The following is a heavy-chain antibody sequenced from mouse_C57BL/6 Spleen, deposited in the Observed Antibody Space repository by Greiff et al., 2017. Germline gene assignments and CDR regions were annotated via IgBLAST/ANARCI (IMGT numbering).Heavy chain of an antibody. J-gene: IGHJ4*01. CDR2: IYPGDGDT. Sequence: QVHVKQSGAELVKPGASVKISCKASGYAFSSYWMNWVKQRPGKGLEWIGQIYPGDGDTNYNGKFKGKATLTADKSSSTAYMQLSSLTSEDSAVYFCARKTVVATDYYAMDYWGQGTSVTVSS. CDR1: GYAFSSYW. CDR3: ARKTVVATDYYAMDY. D-gene: IGHD1-1*01. V-gene: IGHV1-80*01.